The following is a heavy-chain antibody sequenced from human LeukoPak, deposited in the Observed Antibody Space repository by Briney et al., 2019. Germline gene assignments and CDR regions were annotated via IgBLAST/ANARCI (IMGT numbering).Heavy chain of an antibody. Sequence: SETLSLTCTVSGGSISSYYWSWIRQPAGKGLEWIGRIYTSGSTNYNPSLKSRVTMSVDTSKNQFSLKLSSVTAADTAVYYCARASSRYCSGGSCYSPDDAFDIWGQGTMVTVSS. D-gene: IGHD2-15*01. J-gene: IGHJ3*02. CDR2: IYTSGST. CDR3: ARASSRYCSGGSCYSPDDAFDI. CDR1: GGSISSYY. V-gene: IGHV4-4*07.